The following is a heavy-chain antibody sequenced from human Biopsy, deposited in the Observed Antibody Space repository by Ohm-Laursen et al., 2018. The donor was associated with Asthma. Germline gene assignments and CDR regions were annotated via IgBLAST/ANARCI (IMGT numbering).Heavy chain of an antibody. D-gene: IGHD6-19*01. Sequence: SSVKVSCNAPGGTFSNFAISWVRQAPGQGLEWLGGIMTVFGTTNYAQKFQGRVTITADESTSTAYMEVTSLRSEDTAIYYCARCQVGYSSGWSLLLKKIYYSGMDAWGQGTTVIVSS. CDR1: GGTFSNFA. CDR3: ARCQVGYSSGWSLLLKKIYYSGMDA. V-gene: IGHV1-69*01. J-gene: IGHJ6*02. CDR2: IMTVFGTT.